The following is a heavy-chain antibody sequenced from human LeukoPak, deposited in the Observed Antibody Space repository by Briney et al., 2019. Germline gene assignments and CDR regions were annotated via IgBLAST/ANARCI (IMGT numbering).Heavy chain of an antibody. CDR2: IYSGGST. Sequence: GGSLRLSCAASGFTVSSNYMSWVRQAPGKGLEWVSVIYSGGSTYYADSVKGRFTISRDNSKNTLYLQMNSLRAEDTAVYYCAKTMDTAMAKGYYGMDVWGQGTTVTVSS. CDR3: AKTMDTAMAKGYYGMDV. J-gene: IGHJ6*02. D-gene: IGHD5-18*01. V-gene: IGHV3-53*01. CDR1: GFTVSSNY.